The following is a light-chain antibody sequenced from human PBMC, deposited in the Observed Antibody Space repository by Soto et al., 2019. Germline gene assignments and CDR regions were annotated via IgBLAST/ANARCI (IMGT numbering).Light chain of an antibody. Sequence: QSALTQPPSASGSPGQSVTISCTGTSNDVGNYIYVSWYRQHPGKAPKLMIYEVSKRPSGVPDRFSGSKAGNTASLTVSGLQAEDEADYYCSSYAGSNIYVFGSGTKLTVL. J-gene: IGLJ1*01. CDR2: EVS. CDR3: SSYAGSNIYV. V-gene: IGLV2-8*01. CDR1: SNDVGNYIY.